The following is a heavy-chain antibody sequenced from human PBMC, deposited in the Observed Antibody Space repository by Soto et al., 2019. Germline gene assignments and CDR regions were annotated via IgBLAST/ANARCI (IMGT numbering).Heavy chain of an antibody. V-gene: IGHV1-69*01. D-gene: IGHD2-2*01. J-gene: IGHJ6*01. Sequence: QVQLVQSGAEVKKPGSSVKVSCKASGGTFSTYAISWVRQAPGQGLEWMGGVLPIFGTTKSSQRFQDRVTFPAEESTSTAYMELSSLRSDDTDVYYCARKYQVLHGDAVYDYGMDVWGQGITV. CDR2: VLPIFGTT. CDR3: ARKYQVLHGDAVYDYGMDV. CDR1: GGTFSTYA.